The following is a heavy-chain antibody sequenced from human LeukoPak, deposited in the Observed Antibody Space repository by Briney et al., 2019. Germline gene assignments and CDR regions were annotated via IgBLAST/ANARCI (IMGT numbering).Heavy chain of an antibody. CDR3: ARGFRYSTGWNYFDY. D-gene: IGHD6-19*01. CDR2: IYSGGST. Sequence: PGGSLRLSCAASGFSVSDNYMSWVRQAPGKGLEWVSVIYSGGSTYYADSVKGRFTISRDNSKSTLYLQMNSLRAEDAAVYYCARGFRYSTGWNYFDYWGQGTLVTVSS. CDR1: GFSVSDNY. J-gene: IGHJ4*02. V-gene: IGHV3-53*01.